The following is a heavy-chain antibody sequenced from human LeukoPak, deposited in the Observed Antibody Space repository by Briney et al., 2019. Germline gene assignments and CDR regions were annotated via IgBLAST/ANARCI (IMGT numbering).Heavy chain of an antibody. D-gene: IGHD6-19*01. V-gene: IGHV3-23*01. CDR3: AKDGAQYSSGPECDP. CDR1: ALHFSGTA. Sequence: PARSLRLSCAASALHFSGTAMSWVRQAPGKGLEWVSAISHDGMNAYYADSVKGRFTISRDSSKKTVSLEMSSLTAADTGVYYCAKDGAQYSSGPECDPRGQGALVTVSP. J-gene: IGHJ5*02. CDR2: ISHDGMNA.